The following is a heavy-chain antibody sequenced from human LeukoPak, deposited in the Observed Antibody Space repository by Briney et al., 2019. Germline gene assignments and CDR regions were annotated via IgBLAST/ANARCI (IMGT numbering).Heavy chain of an antibody. CDR1: GGTFSSYA. CDR3: ARGPDYYFDY. D-gene: IGHD2-21*02. Sequence: ASVKVSCKASGGTFSSYAISWVRQAPGQGLEWMGGIIPIFGTANYAQKFQGRVTITADKSTSTAYMGLSRLRSDDTAVYYCARGPDYYFDYWGQGTLVTVSS. J-gene: IGHJ4*02. V-gene: IGHV1-69*06. CDR2: IIPIFGTA.